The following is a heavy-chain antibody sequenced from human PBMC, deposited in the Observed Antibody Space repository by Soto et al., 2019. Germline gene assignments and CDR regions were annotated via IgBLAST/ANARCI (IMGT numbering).Heavy chain of an antibody. J-gene: IGHJ5*02. Sequence: EVQLVESGGGLVQPGRYLRLSCAASGFTFDDYAMHWVRQAPGQGLEWVSGISWTSGSIGYADSVKGRFTISRDNAKNSLYLQMNSLRAEDTALYYCAKDRGREVPYNWFAPWGQGTLVTVSS. V-gene: IGHV3-9*01. D-gene: IGHD1-26*01. CDR3: AKDRGREVPYNWFAP. CDR2: ISWTSGSI. CDR1: GFTFDDYA.